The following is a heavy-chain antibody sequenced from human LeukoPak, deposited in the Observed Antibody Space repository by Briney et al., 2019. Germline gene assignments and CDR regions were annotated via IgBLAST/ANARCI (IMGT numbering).Heavy chain of an antibody. CDR2: ISSSSSYI. J-gene: IGHJ4*02. CDR3: ARVGYSIAALIR. CDR1: GFTFSSYE. V-gene: IGHV3-21*01. Sequence: SGGSLRLSCAASGFTFSSYEMNWVRQAPGKGLEWVSSISSSSSYIYYADSVKGRFTISRDNAKNSLYLQMNSLRAEDTAVYYCARVGYSIAALIRWGQGTLVTVSS. D-gene: IGHD6-6*01.